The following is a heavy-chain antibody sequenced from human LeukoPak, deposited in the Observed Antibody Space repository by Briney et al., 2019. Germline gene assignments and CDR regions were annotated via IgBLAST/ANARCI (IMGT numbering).Heavy chain of an antibody. D-gene: IGHD2-2*01. Sequence: SETLSLTCAVYGGSFSGYYWSWIRQPPGKGLEWIGEINHSGSTNYNPSLKSRVTISVDTSKNQFSLKLSSVTAADTAVYYCARVVVPTYYFDYWGQGTLVTVSS. V-gene: IGHV4-34*01. J-gene: IGHJ4*02. CDR1: GGSFSGYY. CDR2: INHSGST. CDR3: ARVVVPTYYFDY.